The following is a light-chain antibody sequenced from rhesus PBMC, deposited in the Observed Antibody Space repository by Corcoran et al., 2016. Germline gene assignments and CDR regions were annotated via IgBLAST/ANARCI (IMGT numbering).Light chain of an antibody. Sequence: DIQMTQSPSSLSASVGDKVTITCRASQGISNALAWYQQKPGKAPKLMNNSVSTLQSGGPASVSGSGSGTDFTLTISSLQPEDFAVYYCQQRNSDPFTFGPGTKLDIK. CDR2: SVS. V-gene: IGKV1-33*01. CDR1: QGISNA. CDR3: QQRNSDPFT. J-gene: IGKJ3*01.